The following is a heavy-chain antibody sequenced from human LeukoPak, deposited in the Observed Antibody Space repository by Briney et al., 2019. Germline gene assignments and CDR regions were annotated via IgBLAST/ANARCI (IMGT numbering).Heavy chain of an antibody. J-gene: IGHJ4*02. CDR1: GFTFSDYY. CDR2: ISSRANTI. CDR3: AKSLAVAGYFDY. Sequence: GGSLRLSCAASGFTFSDYYMSWIRQAPGKGLEWVSYISSRANTIYYADSVKGRFAISRDNSKNTLYLQMNSLRAEDTAVYYCAKSLAVAGYFDYWGQGTLVTVSS. V-gene: IGHV3-11*01. D-gene: IGHD6-19*01.